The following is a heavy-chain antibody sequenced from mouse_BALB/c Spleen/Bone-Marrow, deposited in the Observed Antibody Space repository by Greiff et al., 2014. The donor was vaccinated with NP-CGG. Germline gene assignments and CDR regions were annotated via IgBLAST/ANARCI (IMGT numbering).Heavy chain of an antibody. CDR1: GYSFTSYW. CDR2: IYLGNSDT. V-gene: IGHV1-5*01. Sequence: VQFQQSGSVLARPGTSVKMSCKASGYSFTSYWMHWVKQRPGQGLEWIGVIYLGNSDTSYNQKFKGKAKLTAVTSASTAYMELSSLTNEDSAVYYCTRRNYRYDGFAYWGQGTLVTVSA. CDR3: TRRNYRYDGFAY. J-gene: IGHJ3*01. D-gene: IGHD2-14*01.